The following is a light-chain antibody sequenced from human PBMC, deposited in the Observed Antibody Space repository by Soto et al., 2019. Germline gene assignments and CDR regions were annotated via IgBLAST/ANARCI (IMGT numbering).Light chain of an antibody. CDR3: GTWDSSLGALV. CDR1: SSNIGNNY. V-gene: IGLV1-51*01. J-gene: IGLJ2*01. Sequence: QSVLTQPPSVSAAPGQKVTISCSGSSSNIGNNYVSWYQQLPGTAPKLLIYDNNKRPSGIPDRFSGSKSGTSATLGITGLQTGDEADYYCGTWDSSLGALVFAGGTRVTVL. CDR2: DNN.